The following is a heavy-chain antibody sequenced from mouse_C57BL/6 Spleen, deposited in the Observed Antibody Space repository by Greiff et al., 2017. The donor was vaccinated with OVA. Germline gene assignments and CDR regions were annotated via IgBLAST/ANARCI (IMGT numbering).Heavy chain of an antibody. J-gene: IGHJ2*01. V-gene: IGHV1-64*01. D-gene: IGHD2-14*01. CDR3: ARWGEYDGDYFDY. CDR1: GYTFTSYW. Sequence: QVQLQQPGAELVKPGASVKLSCKASGYTFTSYWMHWVKQRPGQGLEWIGMIHPNSGSTNYNEKFKSKATLTVDKSSSTAYMQLSSLTSEDSAVYCCARWGEYDGDYFDYWGQGTTLTVSS. CDR2: IHPNSGST.